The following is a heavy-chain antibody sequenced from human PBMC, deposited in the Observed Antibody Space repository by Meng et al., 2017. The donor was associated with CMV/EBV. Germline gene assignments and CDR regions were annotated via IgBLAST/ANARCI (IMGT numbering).Heavy chain of an antibody. J-gene: IGHJ4*02. CDR1: GYTFNTVG. CDR2: ISGYNGVT. Sequence: QVQLVQSGPEVKKPGASVKVSCKASGYTFNTVGISWVRQAPGQGLEWMGWISGYNGVTNYAPKMQGKVTMTTDPSTSTAYLELRSLRSDDTAVYFCARDASFYYDSTGYHSAYWGQGTLVTVSS. V-gene: IGHV1-18*01. CDR3: ARDASFYYDSTGYHSAY. D-gene: IGHD3-22*01.